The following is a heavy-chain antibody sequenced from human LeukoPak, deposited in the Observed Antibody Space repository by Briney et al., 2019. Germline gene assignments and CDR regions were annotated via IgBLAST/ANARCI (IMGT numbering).Heavy chain of an antibody. V-gene: IGHV3-23*01. D-gene: IGHD4-11*01. CDR1: GFTFSSYA. Sequence: GGSLRLSCAVSGFTFSSYAMSWVRQAPGKGLEWVAAISGSGGGTDYADSMKGRFAISRDSSKNTLFLQMNSLRAEDTAVYYCARTYSNHLFGMDVWGQGTTVTVS. CDR2: ISGSGGGT. CDR3: ARTYSNHLFGMDV. J-gene: IGHJ6*02.